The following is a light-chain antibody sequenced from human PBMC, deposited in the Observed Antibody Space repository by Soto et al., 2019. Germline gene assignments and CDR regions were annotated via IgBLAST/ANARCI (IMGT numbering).Light chain of an antibody. V-gene: IGLV1-40*01. CDR1: SSNIGAGYD. J-gene: IGLJ1*01. CDR3: QSYDSSLSVLYV. Sequence: QSVLTQSPSVSGAPGQRVTLSCTGSSSNIGAGYDVHWYQQLPGAAPKLLIYDNNNRPSGVPDRFSGSKSGASASLAITGLQAEDEADYYCQSYDSSLSVLYVFGTGTKVTVL. CDR2: DNN.